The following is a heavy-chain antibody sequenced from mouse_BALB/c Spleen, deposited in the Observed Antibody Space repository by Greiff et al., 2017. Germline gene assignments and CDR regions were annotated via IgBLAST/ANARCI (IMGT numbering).Heavy chain of an antibody. J-gene: IGHJ3*01. Sequence: EVQVVESGGGLVKPGGSLKLSCAASGFTFSDYYMYWVRQTPEKRLEWVATISDGGSYTYYPDSVKGRFTISRDNAKNNLYLQMSSLKSEDTAMYYCARDRGYGNYGWFAYWGQGTLVTVSA. V-gene: IGHV5-4*02. D-gene: IGHD2-10*02. CDR1: GFTFSDYY. CDR3: ARDRGYGNYGWFAY. CDR2: ISDGGSYT.